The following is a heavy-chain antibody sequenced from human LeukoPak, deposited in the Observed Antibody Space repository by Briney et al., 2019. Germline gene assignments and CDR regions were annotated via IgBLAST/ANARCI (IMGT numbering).Heavy chain of an antibody. J-gene: IGHJ4*02. CDR2: ISGSGGST. CDR1: GFTFSDYY. D-gene: IGHD6-13*01. V-gene: IGHV3-23*01. Sequence: GGSLRLSCAASGFTFSDYYMSWIRQAPGKGLEWVSAISGSGGSTYYADSVKGRFTISRDNSKNTLYLQMNSLRAEDTAVYYCAKRAAAAGLDYWGQGTLVTVSS. CDR3: AKRAAAAGLDY.